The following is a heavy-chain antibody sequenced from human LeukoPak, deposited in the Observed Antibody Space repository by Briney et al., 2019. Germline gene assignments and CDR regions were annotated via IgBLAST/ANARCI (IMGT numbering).Heavy chain of an antibody. Sequence: SVKVSCKASGLTFTRSAVQWVRQARAQRLEWIGWIVVVSGNANYAQNFQEKVTITRDMSTRLVYMELSSLRSEETAVDYCAAEAAYYYDSRDAFDVWGQGTMVTVSS. CDR2: IVVVSGNA. J-gene: IGHJ3*01. V-gene: IGHV1-58*01. D-gene: IGHD3-22*01. CDR3: AAEAAYYYDSRDAFDV. CDR1: GLTFTRSA.